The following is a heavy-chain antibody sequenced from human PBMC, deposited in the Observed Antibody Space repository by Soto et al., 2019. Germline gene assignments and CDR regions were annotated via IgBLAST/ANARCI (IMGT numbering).Heavy chain of an antibody. D-gene: IGHD2-21*02. CDR3: ARGRGDSRYYYYYYGMDV. V-gene: IGHV4-34*01. J-gene: IGHJ6*02. CDR2: INHSGST. CDR1: GGSFSGYY. Sequence: QVQLQQWGAGLLKPSETLSLTCAVYGGSFSGYYWSWIRQPPGKGLEWIGEINHSGSTNYNPSLKRRATISVDTSKNPLSLKLSSVTAADTAVYYCARGRGDSRYYYYYYGMDVWGQGTTVTVSS.